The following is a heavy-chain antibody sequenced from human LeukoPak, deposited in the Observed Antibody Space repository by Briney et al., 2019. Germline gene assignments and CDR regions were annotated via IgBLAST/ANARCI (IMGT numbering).Heavy chain of an antibody. Sequence: QPGGSLRLSCAASGFTFSSYWMAWVRQAPGKGLEWVGNINHDGSNKYNVDSVKGRFTISRDNAKNSVYLEMNSLRADDTAVYYCARSTKAPGDYWGQGILVTVSS. CDR3: ARSTKAPGDY. CDR2: INHDGSNK. J-gene: IGHJ4*02. V-gene: IGHV3-7*03. CDR1: GFTFSSYW.